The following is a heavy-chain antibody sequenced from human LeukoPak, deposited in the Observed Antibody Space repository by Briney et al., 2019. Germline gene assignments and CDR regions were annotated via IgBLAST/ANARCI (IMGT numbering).Heavy chain of an antibody. CDR1: GLTFDIYS. Sequence: GGSLRLSCEASGLTFDIYSMSWVRQAPGKGLEWVADISNSGGITMYADSVKGRFTISRDNSKNTVYLQMDSLRAEDTAVYYCSKGFHAAGHLAHDNWGQGALVTVSS. CDR2: ISNSGGIT. CDR3: SKGFHAAGHLAHDN. D-gene: IGHD1-14*01. V-gene: IGHV3-23*01. J-gene: IGHJ4*02.